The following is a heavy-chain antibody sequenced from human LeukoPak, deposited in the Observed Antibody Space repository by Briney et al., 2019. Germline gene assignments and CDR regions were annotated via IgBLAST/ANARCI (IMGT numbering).Heavy chain of an antibody. Sequence: GGSLRLSCAASGFTFSSYAMSWVRQAPGKGLEWVSAISGGGGSTYYADSVKGRFTISRDNSKNTLYLQMNSLRAEDTAVYYCAKSRRGCSGYGYYFDYWGQGTLVTVSS. V-gene: IGHV3-23*01. CDR2: ISGGGGST. CDR3: AKSRRGCSGYGYYFDY. D-gene: IGHD5-12*01. J-gene: IGHJ4*02. CDR1: GFTFSSYA.